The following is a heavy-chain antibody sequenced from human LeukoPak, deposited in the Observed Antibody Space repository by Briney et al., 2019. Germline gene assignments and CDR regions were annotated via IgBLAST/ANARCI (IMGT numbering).Heavy chain of an antibody. Sequence: PGGSLRLSCAASGFTFDDYAMHWVRQAPGKGLEWVSGISWNSGSIGYADSVKGRFTISRDNAKNSLYLQMNSLRAEDTALYYCAKARGGYYGSGSYYFDYWGQGTLVTVSS. CDR3: AKARGGYYGSGSYYFDY. CDR1: GFTFDDYA. D-gene: IGHD3-10*01. J-gene: IGHJ4*02. CDR2: ISWNSGSI. V-gene: IGHV3-9*01.